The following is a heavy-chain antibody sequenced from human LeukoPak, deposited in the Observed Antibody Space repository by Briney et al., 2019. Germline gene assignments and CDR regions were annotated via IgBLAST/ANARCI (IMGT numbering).Heavy chain of an antibody. V-gene: IGHV4-38-2*02. CDR2: IYHSGST. CDR3: ARSPRGHYDILTGRSGFDY. CDR1: GYSISSGYY. J-gene: IGHJ4*02. Sequence: SETLSLTCTVSGYSISSGYYWGWIRQPPGKGLEWIGSIYHSGSTYYNPSLKSRVTISVDTSKNQFSLKLSSVTAADTAVYYCARSPRGHYDILTGRSGFDYWGQGTLVTVSS. D-gene: IGHD3-9*01.